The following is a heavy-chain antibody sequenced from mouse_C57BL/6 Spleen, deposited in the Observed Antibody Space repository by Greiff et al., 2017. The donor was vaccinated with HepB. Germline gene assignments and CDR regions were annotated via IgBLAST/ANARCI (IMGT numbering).Heavy chain of an antibody. J-gene: IGHJ2*01. Sequence: VKVVESGAELVRPGTSVKMSCKASGYTFTNYWIGWAKQRPGHGLEWIGDIYPGGGYTNYNEKFKGKATLTADKSSSTAYMQFSSLTSEDSAIYYCARSPRTGFDYWGQGTTLTVSS. CDR3: ARSPRTGFDY. V-gene: IGHV1-63*01. CDR1: GYTFTNYW. D-gene: IGHD4-1*01. CDR2: IYPGGGYT.